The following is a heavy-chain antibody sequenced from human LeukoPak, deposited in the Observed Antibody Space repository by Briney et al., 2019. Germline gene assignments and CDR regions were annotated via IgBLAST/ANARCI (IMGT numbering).Heavy chain of an antibody. CDR1: GGSISSYY. CDR2: IYYSGST. V-gene: IGHV4-59*01. CDR3: ARDSGRFGYYYGMDV. J-gene: IGHJ6*02. Sequence: SETLSLTCTVSGGSISSYYWSWIRQPPGKGLEWIGYIYYSGSTNNNPSLKSRVTISVDTSKNQFSLKLSSVTAADTAVYYCARDSGRFGYYYGMDVWGQGTTVTVSS. D-gene: IGHD3-16*01.